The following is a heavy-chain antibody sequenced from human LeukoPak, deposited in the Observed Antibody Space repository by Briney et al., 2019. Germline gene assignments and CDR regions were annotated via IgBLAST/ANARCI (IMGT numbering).Heavy chain of an antibody. D-gene: IGHD6-13*01. CDR1: GHTFTDYY. J-gene: IGHJ4*02. CDR2: INLNSGGT. Sequence: ASVKVSCKASGHTFTDYYMHWMRQAPGQGLEWMGWINLNSGGTNYAQNFQGRVIMTRDTSISTAYMELSRLRSDDTAVYYCARDSIAAPGLSFDYWGQGTLVTVSS. V-gene: IGHV1-2*02. CDR3: ARDSIAAPGLSFDY.